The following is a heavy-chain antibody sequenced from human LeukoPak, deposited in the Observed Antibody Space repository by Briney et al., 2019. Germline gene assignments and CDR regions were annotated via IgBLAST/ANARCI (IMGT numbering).Heavy chain of an antibody. CDR2: INPNSGDT. Sequence: ASVKVSCKACGYIFTDYYMHWVRQAPGQGLEWMGWINPNSGDTNFAQKFQGRVTMTRDTSINTAYMQLSGLTSDDTAVYYCAKDRYGDYVYYAMDVWGKGTTVTVSS. J-gene: IGHJ6*04. CDR3: AKDRYGDYVYYAMDV. V-gene: IGHV1-2*02. CDR1: GYIFTDYY. D-gene: IGHD4-17*01.